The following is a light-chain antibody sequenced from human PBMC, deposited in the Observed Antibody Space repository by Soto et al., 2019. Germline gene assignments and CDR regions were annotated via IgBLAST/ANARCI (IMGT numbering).Light chain of an antibody. V-gene: IGLV2-14*01. CDR2: EVS. J-gene: IGLJ1*01. CDR3: SSYTSSSTLYV. CDR1: SSDVGGYNY. Sequence: QSALTQPASVSGPPGQSITISCTGTSSDVGGYNYVSWYQQHPGKAPKLMIYEVSNRPSGVSNRFSGSKSGKTASLTISGLQAEDEADYYCSSYTSSSTLYVFGTGTKLTVL.